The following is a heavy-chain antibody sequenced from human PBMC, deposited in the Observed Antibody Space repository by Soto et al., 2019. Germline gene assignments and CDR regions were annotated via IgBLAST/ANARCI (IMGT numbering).Heavy chain of an antibody. CDR1: GGSISSYY. J-gene: IGHJ4*02. D-gene: IGHD6-19*01. CDR3: ARHSSAQYSRGWYLYFDY. V-gene: IGHV4-59*08. CDR2: IYYSGST. Sequence: QVQLQESGPGLVKPSETLSLTCTVSGGSISSYYWSWIRQPPGKGLEWIGYIYYSGSTNYNPSLKSRVSISVDTSKNQFSLKLSSVTAADTAVYYCARHSSAQYSRGWYLYFDYWGQGTLVTVSS.